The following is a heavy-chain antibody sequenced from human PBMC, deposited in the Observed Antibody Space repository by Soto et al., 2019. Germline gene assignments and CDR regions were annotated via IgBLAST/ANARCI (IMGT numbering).Heavy chain of an antibody. Sequence: QVQLVQAGAEVKKPGASVKVSCEASGYPFDSFDINWVRQAAGQGLECMGWMNPDSGDTAVAQRFQDRIIMTMTTSTSTAYMELSRLTPDDSTFYFCVRQPGGVATPGDAYWGQGTLVTVSS. D-gene: IGHD3-16*01. CDR1: GYPFDSFD. V-gene: IGHV1-8*01. CDR2: MNPDSGDT. CDR3: VRQPGGVATPGDAY. J-gene: IGHJ4*02.